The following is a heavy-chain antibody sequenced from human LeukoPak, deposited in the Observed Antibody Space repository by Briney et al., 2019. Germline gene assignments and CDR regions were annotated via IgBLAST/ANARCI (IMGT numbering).Heavy chain of an antibody. CDR1: GFTFSTYE. D-gene: IGHD2-2*01. Sequence: GGSLRLSCAASGFTFSTYEMNWVRQAPGKGLEWVSYISSSGSTIYYADSVKGRFTISRDNAKNSLYLQMNSLRAEDTAVYYCARGPLHVVVPAATWFDPWGQGILVTVSS. CDR3: ARGPLHVVVPAATWFDP. J-gene: IGHJ5*02. CDR2: ISSSGSTI. V-gene: IGHV3-48*03.